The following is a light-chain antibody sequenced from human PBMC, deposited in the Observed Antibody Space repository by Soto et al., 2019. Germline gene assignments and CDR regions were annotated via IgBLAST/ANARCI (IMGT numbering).Light chain of an antibody. CDR2: QAS. J-gene: IGKJ1*01. Sequence: DIQMTQSPSTLSASVGDRVTITCRASQSISTKLAWYQQKPGKAPKLLLYQASTLESGVPLRFSGSGSGTEFTLAISSLQPDDFATYYCQQYETYRTFGQGTKVEIK. CDR3: QQYETYRT. V-gene: IGKV1-5*03. CDR1: QSISTK.